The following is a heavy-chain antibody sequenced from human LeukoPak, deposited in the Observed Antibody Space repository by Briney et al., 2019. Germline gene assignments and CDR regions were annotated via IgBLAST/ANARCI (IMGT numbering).Heavy chain of an antibody. D-gene: IGHD1-26*01. CDR3: ARDLTSGSYSGY. CDR2: ISAYNGNT. J-gene: IGHJ4*02. Sequence: ASVKVSCKASGYTFTSYGISWVRQAPGQGLEWTGWISAYNGNTNYAQKLQGRVTMTTDTSTSTAYMELRSLRSDDTAVYYCARDLTSGSYSGYWGQGTLVTVSS. V-gene: IGHV1-18*01. CDR1: GYTFTSYG.